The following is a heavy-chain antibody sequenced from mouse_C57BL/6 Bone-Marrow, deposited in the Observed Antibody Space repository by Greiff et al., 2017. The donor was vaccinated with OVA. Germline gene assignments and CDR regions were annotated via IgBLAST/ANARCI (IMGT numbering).Heavy chain of an antibody. CDR2: IYPRSGNT. D-gene: IGHD1-1*01. CDR3: ARRAYYGRSPFAY. J-gene: IGHJ3*01. V-gene: IGHV1-81*01. Sequence: QVQLQQSGAELVRPGASVKLSCKASGYTFTSYGISWVKQRTGQGLEWIGEIYPRSGNTYYNENFKGKATLTADKSSSTAYMELRSLTSEYSAVYVCARRAYYGRSPFAYWGQGTLVTVSA. CDR1: GYTFTSYG.